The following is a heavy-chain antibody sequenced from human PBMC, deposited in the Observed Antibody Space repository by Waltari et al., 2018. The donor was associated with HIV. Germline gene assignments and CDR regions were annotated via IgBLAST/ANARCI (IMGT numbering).Heavy chain of an antibody. CDR1: GGTLSSYA. Sequence: QVQLVQSGAEVKKPGSSVKVSCKASGGTLSSYAISWVRQAPGQGLEWMGGIIPIFGTANYAQKFQGRVTITADESTSTAYMERSSLRSEDTAVYYCARVTTVTTYSGMDVWGQGTTVTVSS. D-gene: IGHD4-17*01. CDR2: IIPIFGTA. CDR3: ARVTTVTTYSGMDV. J-gene: IGHJ6*02. V-gene: IGHV1-69*01.